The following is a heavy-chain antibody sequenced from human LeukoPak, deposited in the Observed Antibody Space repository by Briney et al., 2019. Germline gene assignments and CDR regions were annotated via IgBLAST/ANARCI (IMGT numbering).Heavy chain of an antibody. V-gene: IGHV3-7*01. CDR2: IKQDRSEK. J-gene: IGHJ4*02. Sequence: GGSLRLSCAASGFTFTNYWMSWFRQAPGKGLELLANIKQDRSEKYYVDSVKGRFTISRDNAKNSLYLQMNSLRAEDTAVYYCARLREIPVFGVVTKSTSYFDYWGQGTLVTVSS. CDR1: GFTFTNYW. CDR3: ARLREIPVFGVVTKSTSYFDY. D-gene: IGHD3-3*01.